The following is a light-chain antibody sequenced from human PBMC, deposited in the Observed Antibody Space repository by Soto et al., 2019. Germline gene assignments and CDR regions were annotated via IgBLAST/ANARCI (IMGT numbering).Light chain of an antibody. V-gene: IGKV3-15*01. CDR3: QQYNNWPQT. J-gene: IGKJ1*01. Sequence: EIVMTQSPATLSVSPGERATLSCRASQSVSSNLAWYQQKPGQAPRLLIYGASTRATGIPARFSGSGSGTEFTITNSSLQSEDFAVYYCQQYNNWPQTFGHGTKVEIK. CDR2: GAS. CDR1: QSVSSN.